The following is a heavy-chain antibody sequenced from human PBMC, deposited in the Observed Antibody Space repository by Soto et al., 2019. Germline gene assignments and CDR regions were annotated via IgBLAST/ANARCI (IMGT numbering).Heavy chain of an antibody. Sequence: SETLSLTCTVSGGSISSSSYYWGWIRQPPGKGLERIGSIYYSGSTYYNPSLKSRVTISVDTSKNQFSLKLSSVTAADTAVYYCARHHLRLRYFDSNYYGMDVWGQGTTVTVSS. CDR2: IYYSGST. V-gene: IGHV4-39*01. CDR3: ARHHLRLRYFDSNYYGMDV. CDR1: GGSISSSSYY. D-gene: IGHD3-9*01. J-gene: IGHJ6*02.